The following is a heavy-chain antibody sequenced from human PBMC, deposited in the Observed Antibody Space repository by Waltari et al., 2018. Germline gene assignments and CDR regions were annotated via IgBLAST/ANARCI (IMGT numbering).Heavy chain of an antibody. J-gene: IGHJ4*02. CDR1: GFTFSSCG. Sequence: QVQLVESGGGVVQPGGSLRLSCAASGFTFSSCGMHWVRQAPGKGLEWVAFIRYDGSNKYYADSVKGRFTISRDNSKNTLYLQMNSLRAEDTAVYYCAKELGNWGQGTLVTVSS. CDR2: IRYDGSNK. V-gene: IGHV3-30*02. CDR3: AKELGN.